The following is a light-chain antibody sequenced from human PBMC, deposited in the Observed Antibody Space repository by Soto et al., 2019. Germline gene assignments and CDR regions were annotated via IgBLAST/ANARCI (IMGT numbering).Light chain of an antibody. Sequence: EVVLTQSPGSLSLSPGERATLSCRASQSINNNYLAWYQQIPGQAPRLLLYGASTRATGTPDRFSGSGSGTDFTLTINRLEPEDCAVYYCQQYGSSPRTFGQGTKLEIK. CDR1: QSINNNY. CDR2: GAS. CDR3: QQYGSSPRT. J-gene: IGKJ2*01. V-gene: IGKV3-20*01.